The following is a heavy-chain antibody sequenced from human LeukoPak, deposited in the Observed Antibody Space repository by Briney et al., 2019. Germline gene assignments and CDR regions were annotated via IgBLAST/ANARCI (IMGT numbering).Heavy chain of an antibody. CDR2: INHSGST. CDR3: ARVAVGWVLARCWFDS. Sequence: PETLSLTCAVYGGSFSYYYWSWIRQPPGKGLEWMGEINHSGSTSYNPSLKSRVTISVDTSKNQFSLKLSSVTAADTAVYYCARVAVGWVLARCWFDSWGQGTLVTVSS. J-gene: IGHJ5*01. CDR1: GGSFSYYY. D-gene: IGHD3-3*02. V-gene: IGHV4-34*01.